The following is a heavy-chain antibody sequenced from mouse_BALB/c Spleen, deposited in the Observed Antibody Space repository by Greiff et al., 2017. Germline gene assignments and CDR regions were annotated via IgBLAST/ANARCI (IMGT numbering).Heavy chain of an antibody. V-gene: IGHV6-6*02. CDR2: IRLKSNNYAT. CDR1: GFTFSNYW. D-gene: IGHD6-1*01. Sequence: EVKLEESGGGLVQPGGSMKLSCVASGFTFSNYWMNWVRQSPEKGLEWVAEIRLKSNNYATHYAESVKGRFTISRDDSKSSVYLQMNNLRAEDTGIYYCTRFSASPFAYWGQGTLVTVSA. J-gene: IGHJ3*01. CDR3: TRFSASPFAY.